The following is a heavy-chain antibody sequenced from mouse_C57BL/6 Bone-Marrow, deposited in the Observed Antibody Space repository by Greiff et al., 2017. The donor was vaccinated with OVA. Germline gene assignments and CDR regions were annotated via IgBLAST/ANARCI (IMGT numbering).Heavy chain of an antibody. J-gene: IGHJ4*01. Sequence: QVQLQQSGPELVKPGASVKISCKASGYAFSSSWMNWVKQRPGKGLEWIGRIYPGDGDTNYNGKFKGKATLTADKSSSTAYMQLSSLTSEDSAVYFCARKNHPPYYAMDYWGQGSSVTVSS. CDR2: IYPGDGDT. V-gene: IGHV1-82*01. CDR1: GYAFSSSW. CDR3: ARKNHPPYYAMDY.